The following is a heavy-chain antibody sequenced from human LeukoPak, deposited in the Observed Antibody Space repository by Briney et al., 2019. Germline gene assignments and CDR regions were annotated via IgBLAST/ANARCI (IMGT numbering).Heavy chain of an antibody. CDR3: ARRSGTLWGSFDI. J-gene: IGHJ3*02. CDR2: IYHSGST. D-gene: IGHD1-1*01. Sequence: SETLSLTCAVYGGSFSGYYWSWIRQPPGKGLEWIGSIYHSGSTYYNPSLKSRVTISVDTSKNQFSLRLRSVTAADTAVYYCARRSGTLWGSFDIWGQGTVVTVSS. CDR1: GGSFSGYY. V-gene: IGHV4-34*01.